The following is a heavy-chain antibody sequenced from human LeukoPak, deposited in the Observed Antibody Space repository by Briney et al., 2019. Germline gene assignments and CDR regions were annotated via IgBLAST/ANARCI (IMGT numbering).Heavy chain of an antibody. Sequence: TGGSLRLSCAASGFTFSDYYMSWIRQAPGKGLEWVSYISSSGSTIYYADSVEGRFTISRDNAKNSLYLQMNSLRAEDTAVYYCAKDALYCSSTSCHNPPDAFDIWGQGTMVTVSS. CDR1: GFTFSDYY. CDR2: ISSSGSTI. D-gene: IGHD2-2*02. V-gene: IGHV3-11*01. J-gene: IGHJ3*02. CDR3: AKDALYCSSTSCHNPPDAFDI.